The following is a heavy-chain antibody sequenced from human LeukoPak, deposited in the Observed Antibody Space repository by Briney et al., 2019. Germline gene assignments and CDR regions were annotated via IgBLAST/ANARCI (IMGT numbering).Heavy chain of an antibody. CDR3: ATAKFY. D-gene: IGHD6-25*01. J-gene: IGHJ4*02. CDR1: GFTFSTYA. Sequence: GGSLRLSCAASGFTFSTYAMNWVRQAPGKGLEWVSAISASGGSTCYADSVKGRFTISRDNSKNTLNLQMNSLRAEDTAIYYCATAKFYWGQGTLVTVSS. CDR2: ISASGGST. V-gene: IGHV3-23*01.